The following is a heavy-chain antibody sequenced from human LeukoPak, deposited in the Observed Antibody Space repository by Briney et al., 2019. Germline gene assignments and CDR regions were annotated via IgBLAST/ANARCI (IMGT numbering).Heavy chain of an antibody. D-gene: IGHD1-26*01. CDR2: IRSKAYGGTT. CDR3: TRAERVGAFYFDH. V-gene: IGHV3-49*04. CDR1: GFTFGDYA. J-gene: IGHJ4*02. Sequence: GGSLRLSCTASGFTFGDYAMSWVRQAPGKGLEWVGFIRSKAYGGTTEYAASVKGRFTISRDDSKSIAYLQMNSLETEDTAVYYCTRAERVGAFYFDHWGQGTLVTVSS.